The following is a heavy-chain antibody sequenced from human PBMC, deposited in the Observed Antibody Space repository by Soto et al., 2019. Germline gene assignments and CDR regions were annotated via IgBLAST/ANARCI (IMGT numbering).Heavy chain of an antibody. V-gene: IGHV3-30-3*01. CDR2: ISYDGTNK. CDR3: ARDPKTSGGQHWAFNYSDS. D-gene: IGHD7-27*01. CDR1: GFSFSISP. Sequence: PGGSLRLSCAASGFSFSISPMHWVRQAPGKGPEWVALISYDGTNKFYADSVKGRFTISRDNSKSTLYLQVDSLRPEDAAVYYCARDPKTSGGQHWAFNYSDSWGKGTLVTISS. J-gene: IGHJ4*02.